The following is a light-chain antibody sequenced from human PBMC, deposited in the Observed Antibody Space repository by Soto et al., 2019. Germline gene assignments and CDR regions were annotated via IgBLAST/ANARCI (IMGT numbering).Light chain of an antibody. CDR3: QQYGSSPQT. V-gene: IGKV3-20*01. CDR2: AAS. Sequence: EIVLTQSPRTLSLSPGERATRSCRASQSVSSSYLAWYQQKPGQAPRLLIYAASSRATGIPDRFSGSGSGTDFTLTISRLEPEDFAVYYCQQYGSSPQTFGQGTKVDIK. J-gene: IGKJ1*01. CDR1: QSVSSSY.